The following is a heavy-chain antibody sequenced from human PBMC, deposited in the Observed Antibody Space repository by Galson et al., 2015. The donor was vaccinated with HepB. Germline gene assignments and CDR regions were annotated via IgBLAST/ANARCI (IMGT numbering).Heavy chain of an antibody. CDR1: DYTFTNFG. Sequence: SVKVSCKASDYTFTNFGITWVRQAPGQGPEWMGWISGYNGNTDYAQNLQGRVTMTTDTSTSTAYMVLRSLRYYDTAVYYCARARYSTSPPDYWGQGTLVTVSS. CDR2: ISGYNGNT. J-gene: IGHJ4*02. V-gene: IGHV1-18*04. CDR3: ARARYSTSPPDY. D-gene: IGHD6-6*01.